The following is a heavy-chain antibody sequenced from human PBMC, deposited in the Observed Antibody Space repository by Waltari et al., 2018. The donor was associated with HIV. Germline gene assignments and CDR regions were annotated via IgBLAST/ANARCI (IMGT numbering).Heavy chain of an antibody. CDR3: ARLEGLLSFLNL. CDR2: IYYSGTA. CDR1: GGSITSNSSY. Sequence: LQLQESGPGLVESSETLSLTCSVSGGSITSNSSYWAWIRQPPGKGLEWIGFIYYSGTAHYNPFLRSRVTISVDTSKNQFSLTLSSVTAADTAVYYCARLEGLLSFLNLWGRGTLVTVSS. J-gene: IGHJ2*01. D-gene: IGHD2-21*01. V-gene: IGHV4-39*01.